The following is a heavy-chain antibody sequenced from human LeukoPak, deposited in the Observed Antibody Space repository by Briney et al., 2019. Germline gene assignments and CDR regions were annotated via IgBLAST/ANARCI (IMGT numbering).Heavy chain of an antibody. CDR3: ARSGCSSTSCQTGDWFDP. D-gene: IGHD2-2*01. J-gene: IGHJ5*02. Sequence: ASVKVSCKASGYTFTSYGISWVRQAPGQGLEWMGWISAYNGNTNYAQKLQGRVTMTTDTTTSTAYMELRSLRSDDTAVYYCARSGCSSTSCQTGDWFDPWGQGTLVTVSS. V-gene: IGHV1-18*01. CDR1: GYTFTSYG. CDR2: ISAYNGNT.